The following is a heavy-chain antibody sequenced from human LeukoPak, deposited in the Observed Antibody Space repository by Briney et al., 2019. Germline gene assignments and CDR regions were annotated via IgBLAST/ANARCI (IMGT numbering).Heavy chain of an antibody. CDR3: ARGSGAYDFWSGYYRGFSSSTLGFDP. D-gene: IGHD3-3*01. Sequence: ASVKSSCKASGDTSTSYGISWVRQAPGQGLEWRGWISAYNGNTNYAQKLQGRVTMTRNTSISTAYMELSSLRSEDTAVYYCARGSGAYDFWSGYYRGFSSSTLGFDPWGQGTLVTVSS. J-gene: IGHJ5*02. CDR2: ISAYNGNT. V-gene: IGHV1-18*01. CDR1: GDTSTSYG.